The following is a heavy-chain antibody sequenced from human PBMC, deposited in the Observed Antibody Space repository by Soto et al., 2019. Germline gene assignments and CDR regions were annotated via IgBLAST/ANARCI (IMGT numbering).Heavy chain of an antibody. CDR1: GGSFSGYY. D-gene: IGHD6-19*01. J-gene: IGHJ5*02. CDR2: INHSGST. Sequence: LSLTCAVYGGSFSGYYWSWIRQPPGKGLEWIGEINHSGSTNYNPSLKSRVTISVDTSKNQFSLKLSSVTAADTAVYYCARSRGSSGWYVRWFDPWGQGTLVTVSS. V-gene: IGHV4-34*01. CDR3: ARSRGSSGWYVRWFDP.